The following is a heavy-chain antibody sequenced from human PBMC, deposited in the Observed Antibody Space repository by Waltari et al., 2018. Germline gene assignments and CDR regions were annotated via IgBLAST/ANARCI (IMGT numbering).Heavy chain of an antibody. J-gene: IGHJ3*02. CDR2: IYHGGTT. D-gene: IGHD3-22*01. CDR1: GGSISSGGYS. Sequence: QLQLQESGSGLLKPSQTLSLTCAVSGGSISSGGYSWSWLRQPPGKGLEWIGYIYHGGTTYDNPSLKSRVTISADRSKNQFSLKLSSVTAADTAVYYCARGGYYDSSGYYPSDAFDIWGQGTMVTVSS. V-gene: IGHV4-30-2*01. CDR3: ARGGYYDSSGYYPSDAFDI.